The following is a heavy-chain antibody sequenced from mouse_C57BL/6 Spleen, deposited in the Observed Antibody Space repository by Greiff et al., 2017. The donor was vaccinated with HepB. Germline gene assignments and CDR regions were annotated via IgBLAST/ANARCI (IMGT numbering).Heavy chain of an antibody. J-gene: IGHJ2*01. CDR1: GYAFANYL. CDR3: ARGDDDGYFFDY. D-gene: IGHD2-3*01. CDR2: INPGSGGT. V-gene: IGHV1-54*01. Sequence: VQLQESGAELVRPGTSVKVSCKASGYAFANYLIEWVKQRPGQGLEWIGVINPGSGGTNYNEKFKGKATLTADKSSSTAYMQLSSLTSEDSAVYFCARGDDDGYFFDYWGQGTTLTVSS.